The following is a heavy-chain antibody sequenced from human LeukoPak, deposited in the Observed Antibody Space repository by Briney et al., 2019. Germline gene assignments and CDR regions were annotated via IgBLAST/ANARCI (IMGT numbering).Heavy chain of an antibody. V-gene: IGHV3-11*06. CDR2: VGISSGNT. D-gene: IGHD1-1*01. J-gene: IGHJ4*02. Sequence: GGSLRLPCAASGFTFSDYSMSWVRQAPGKGLEWISYVGISSGNTKYADSVKGRFTISGDNAKNSLYLQMNSLRVEDTAVYYCARDHNYAFDNWGQGTLVTVSS. CDR1: GFTFSDYS. CDR3: ARDHNYAFDN.